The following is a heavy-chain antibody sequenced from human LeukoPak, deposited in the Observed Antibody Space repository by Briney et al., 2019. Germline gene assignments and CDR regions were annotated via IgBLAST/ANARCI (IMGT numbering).Heavy chain of an antibody. J-gene: IGHJ4*02. CDR2: IKQDGSEK. CDR1: GFTFSSYW. D-gene: IGHD3-3*01. CDR3: ASAVSTYYDFWSGYYTSGFDY. V-gene: IGHV3-7*01. Sequence: QPGGSLRLSCAASGFTFSSYWMSWVRQAPGKGLEWVANIKQDGSEKYYVDSVKGRFTISRDNAKNSLYLQMNSLRAEDTAVYYCASAVSTYYDFWSGYYTSGFDYWGQGTLVTVSS.